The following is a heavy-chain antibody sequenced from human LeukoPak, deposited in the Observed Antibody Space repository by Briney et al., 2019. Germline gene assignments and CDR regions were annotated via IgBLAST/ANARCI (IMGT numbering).Heavy chain of an antibody. CDR2: ITSSSGHI. J-gene: IGHJ4*02. D-gene: IGHD2-15*01. V-gene: IGHV3-21*06. Sequence: GGSLRLSCAASGFTFNIYSMQWVRQAPGKGLEWVASITSSSGHIYYADSVKGRFTISRDNANNTVYLQMNNLSAEDTAVYYCAREGSATAWYGWSQGTLVTVSS. CDR1: GFTFNIYS. CDR3: AREGSATAWYG.